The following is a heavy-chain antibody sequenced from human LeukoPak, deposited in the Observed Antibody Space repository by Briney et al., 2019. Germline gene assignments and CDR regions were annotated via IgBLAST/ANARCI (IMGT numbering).Heavy chain of an antibody. D-gene: IGHD2-2*01. CDR1: GYTFTGSY. V-gene: IGHV1-2*02. CDR3: ARGVYCSSSSCTGGLGYYFYFMDV. Sequence: ASVKVSCKASGYTFTGSYIHWVRQAPGQGLEWMGWINPNNGATNYAQKFQGRVTMTRDPSITTVYMELRSLRYDDTAVYYCARGVYCSSSSCTGGLGYYFYFMDVWGKGTTVTVSS. J-gene: IGHJ6*03. CDR2: INPNNGAT.